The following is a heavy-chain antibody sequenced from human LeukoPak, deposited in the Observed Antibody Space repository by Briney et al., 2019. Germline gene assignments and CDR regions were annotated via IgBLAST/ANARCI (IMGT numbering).Heavy chain of an antibody. J-gene: IGHJ5*02. CDR2: IIPILGIA. V-gene: IGHV1-69*04. CDR1: GGTFSSYA. CDR3: ARARGSSWSHPPINWFDP. D-gene: IGHD6-13*01. Sequence: GASVKVSCKASGGTFSSYAISWVRQAPGQGLEWMGRIIPILGIANYAQKFQGRVTITADKSTSTAYMELSSLRSEDTAVYYCARARGSSWSHPPINWFDPWGQGTLVTVSS.